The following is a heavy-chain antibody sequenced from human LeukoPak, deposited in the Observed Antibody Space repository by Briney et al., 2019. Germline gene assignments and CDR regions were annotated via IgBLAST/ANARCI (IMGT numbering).Heavy chain of an antibody. CDR2: NSSSSSYI. D-gene: IGHD3-22*01. V-gene: IGHV3-21*01. J-gene: IGHJ3*02. CDR3: ARDYYYDSSGYPPDI. Sequence: GGSLRLSCVASGFIFSEYAMNWVRQAPGKGLEWVSSNSSSSSYIYYADSVKGRFTISRDNAKNSLYLQMNSLRAEDTAVYYCARDYYYDSSGYPPDIWGQGTMVTVSS. CDR1: GFIFSEYA.